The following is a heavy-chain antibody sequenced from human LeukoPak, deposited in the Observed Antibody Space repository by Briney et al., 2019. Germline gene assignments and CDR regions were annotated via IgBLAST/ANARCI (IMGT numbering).Heavy chain of an antibody. CDR2: IIPIFGTA. CDR3: AKAELATSYYYDSSGQHDY. Sequence: GASVKVSCKASGGTFSSYAISWVRQAPGQGLEWMGGIIPIFGTANYAQKFQGRVTITADESTSTAYMELSSLRSEDTAVYYCAKAELATSYYYDSSGQHDYWGQGTLVTVSS. J-gene: IGHJ4*02. V-gene: IGHV1-69*13. CDR1: GGTFSSYA. D-gene: IGHD3-22*01.